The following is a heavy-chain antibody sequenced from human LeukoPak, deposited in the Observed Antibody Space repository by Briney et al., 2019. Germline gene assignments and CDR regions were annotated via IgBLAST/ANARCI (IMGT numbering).Heavy chain of an antibody. CDR1: GYTFTSYY. Sequence: ASVKVSCKASGYTFTSYYMHWVRQAPGQGLEWMGWINPNSGGTNYAQKFQGRVTMTRDTSISTAYMELSRLRSDDTAVYYCARVHRYSSSWATYNWFDPWGQGTLVTVSS. J-gene: IGHJ5*02. CDR3: ARVHRYSSSWATYNWFDP. CDR2: INPNSGGT. V-gene: IGHV1-2*02. D-gene: IGHD6-13*01.